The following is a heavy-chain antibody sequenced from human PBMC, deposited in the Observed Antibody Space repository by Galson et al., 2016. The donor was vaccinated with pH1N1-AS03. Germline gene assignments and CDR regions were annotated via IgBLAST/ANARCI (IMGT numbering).Heavy chain of an antibody. D-gene: IGHD3-16*02. CDR1: GFTFSGYG. CDR2: ISYDESHR. J-gene: IGHJ5*01. Sequence: SLRLSCAVSGFTFSGYGMHWVRQAPGKGLEWVAVISYDESHRYYADSVKGRFTVSRDNSKNTLYMQMNSLRTEDTAVYYCAKDAMSGGIVVLYNWFDSWVPGTLVTVSS. CDR3: AKDAMSGGIVVLYNWFDS. V-gene: IGHV3-30*18.